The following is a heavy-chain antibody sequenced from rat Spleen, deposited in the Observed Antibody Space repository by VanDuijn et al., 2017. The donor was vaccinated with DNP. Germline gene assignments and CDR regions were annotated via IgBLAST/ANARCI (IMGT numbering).Heavy chain of an antibody. J-gene: IGHJ2*01. D-gene: IGHD3-7*01. CDR1: GFTFNNYW. V-gene: IGHV5-31*01. CDR2: IAGNGVTT. CDR3: ARALTGYYFDY. Sequence: EVQLVESGGDLVQPGRSLKLSCVASGFTFNNYWMTWIRQVQGKGLEWVASIAGNGVTTHYPDSVQGRFTISRHNAKNTLYLHMDSLRSGDTATYYCARALTGYYFDYWGQGVMVTVSS.